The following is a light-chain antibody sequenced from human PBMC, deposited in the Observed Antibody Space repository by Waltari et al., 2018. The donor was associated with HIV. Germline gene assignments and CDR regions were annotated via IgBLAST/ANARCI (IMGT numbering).Light chain of an antibody. J-gene: IGLJ3*02. CDR3: ESYTSTSVWV. Sequence: QSALTQPASVSGSPGPSITTSCTGSSNDVGGYNYFSWSQQHPGKAPRLMIYDVSPRPSGVSDRFSGSKSGDTASLTISGLQPEDEADYYCESYTSTSVWVFGGGTRLTVL. CDR2: DVS. CDR1: SNDVGGYNY. V-gene: IGLV2-14*03.